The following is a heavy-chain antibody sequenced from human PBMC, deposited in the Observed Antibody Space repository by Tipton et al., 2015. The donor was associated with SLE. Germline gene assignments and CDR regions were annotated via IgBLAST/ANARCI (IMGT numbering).Heavy chain of an antibody. J-gene: IGHJ4*02. CDR2: VYSSGST. Sequence: TLSLTCTVSGDSISSHYWSWFRQPPGRTLEWIAYVYSSGSTYYYPSLKSRITISVDTSKNQFSLEVRSVTAADTAVYYCVRLRSKVLIDYWGQGTLVTVSS. CDR1: GDSISSHY. CDR3: VRLRSKVLIDY. V-gene: IGHV4-59*11. D-gene: IGHD2-8*01.